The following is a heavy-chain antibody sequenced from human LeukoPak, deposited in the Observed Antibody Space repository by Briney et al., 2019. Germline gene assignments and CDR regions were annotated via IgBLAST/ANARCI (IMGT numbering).Heavy chain of an antibody. J-gene: IGHJ4*02. CDR1: GLTFSSYE. D-gene: IGHD3-16*01. V-gene: IGHV3-48*03. CDR3: ARVLGGDTGGFDY. Sequence: GGSLRLSCAASGLTFSSYEMNWVRQAPGKGLEWISYIGSSGDNIYYADSVKGRFTISRDNAKNSLYLQMNSLRVDDTAVYHCARVLGGDTGGFDYWGQGTLVTVSS. CDR2: IGSSGDNI.